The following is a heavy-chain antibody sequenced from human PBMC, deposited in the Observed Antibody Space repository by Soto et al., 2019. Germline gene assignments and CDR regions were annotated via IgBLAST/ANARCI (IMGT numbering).Heavy chain of an antibody. CDR2: ISGSAGTT. V-gene: IGHV3-23*01. CDR3: ARGPYCNGSSCNRYVLDV. J-gene: IGHJ6*02. CDR1: GLTFSNYA. Sequence: PGGSLRLSCAASGLTFSNYAMSWVRQAPGKGLEWVSSISGSAGTTHYADSVKGRFTISRDNSKNTLDLQMKSLRGEDTAVFYWARGPYCNGSSCNRYVLDVWGQGTRVTVSS. D-gene: IGHD2-2*01.